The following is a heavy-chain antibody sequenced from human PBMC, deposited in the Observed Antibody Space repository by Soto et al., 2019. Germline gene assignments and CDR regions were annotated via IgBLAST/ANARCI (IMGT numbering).Heavy chain of an antibody. CDR1: GFTFSNYG. V-gene: IGHV3-33*03. Sequence: GGSLRLSCAASGFTFSNYGMHWVRQAPGKGQERVAGIWHDGSNKYHTDSVKGRFTISRDNSKKRLFLHMNSLRAEDTAVYYGAGEAGYQQTGQQLPDHWGQGIMDNVSS. CDR3: AGEAGYQQTGQQLPDH. CDR2: IWHDGSNK. J-gene: IGHJ4*02. D-gene: IGHD6-13*01.